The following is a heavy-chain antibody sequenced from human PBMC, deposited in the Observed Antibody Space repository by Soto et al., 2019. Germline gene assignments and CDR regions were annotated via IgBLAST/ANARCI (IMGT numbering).Heavy chain of an antibody. CDR3: ASRSEIVVVPAADYYYYGMAV. D-gene: IGHD2-2*01. CDR2: ILPIFGTA. Sequence: QVQLVQSGAEVKKPGSSVQVSCKASGGTFSSYAISWVRQAPGQGLEWLGGILPIFGTANYAQKVQGRVTITADESTSTAYMELSSLRSEDTAVYYCASRSEIVVVPAADYYYYGMAVWGQGTKVTVSS. J-gene: IGHJ6*02. V-gene: IGHV1-69*01. CDR1: GGTFSSYA.